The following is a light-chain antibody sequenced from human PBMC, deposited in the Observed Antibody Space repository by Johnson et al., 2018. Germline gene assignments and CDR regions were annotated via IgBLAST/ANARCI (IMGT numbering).Light chain of an antibody. CDR3: GTWDSGPSSGNV. Sequence: QSVLTQPPSVSAAPGQKVTISCSGSSSNIGNNYVSRYQQLPGTAPKLLIYENNKRPSGIPDRFSGSKSGTSATLGITGLQTGDAADYSCGTWDSGPSSGNVFGTGTKVTVL. CDR2: ENN. V-gene: IGLV1-51*02. CDR1: SSNIGNNY. J-gene: IGLJ1*01.